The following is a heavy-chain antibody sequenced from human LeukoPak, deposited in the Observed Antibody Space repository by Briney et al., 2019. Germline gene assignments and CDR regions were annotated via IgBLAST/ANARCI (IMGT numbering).Heavy chain of an antibody. Sequence: SETLSLTCAVYGGSFSGDYWSWIRQPPGKGLEWIGEINHSGSTNYNPSLKSRVTISVDTSKNQFSLKLSSVTAADTAVYYCARGLSGYYYWGQGTLVTVSS. V-gene: IGHV4-34*01. J-gene: IGHJ4*02. CDR2: INHSGST. D-gene: IGHD3-3*01. CDR1: GGSFSGDY. CDR3: ARGLSGYYY.